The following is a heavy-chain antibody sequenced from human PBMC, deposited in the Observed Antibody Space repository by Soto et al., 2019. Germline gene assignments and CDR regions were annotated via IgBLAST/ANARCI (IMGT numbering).Heavy chain of an antibody. CDR3: ARDYYHSSGYYLSWFDP. D-gene: IGHD3-22*01. Sequence: ASVKVSCKASGYTFTSYYMHWVRQAPGQGLEWMGIINPSGGSTSYAQRFQGRVTMTRDTSTSTVYMELSSLRSEDTAVYYCARDYYHSSGYYLSWFDPWGQGTLVTVSS. CDR1: GYTFTSYY. J-gene: IGHJ5*02. CDR2: INPSGGST. V-gene: IGHV1-46*03.